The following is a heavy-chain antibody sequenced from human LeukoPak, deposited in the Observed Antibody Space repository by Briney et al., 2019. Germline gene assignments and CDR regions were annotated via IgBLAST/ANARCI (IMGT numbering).Heavy chain of an antibody. D-gene: IGHD3-9*01. CDR1: GGSFSGYY. CDR2: INHSGST. CDR3: ARSPTGYPDY. J-gene: IGHJ4*02. Sequence: PSETLSLTCAAYGGSFSGYYWSWIRQPPGKGLEWIGEINHSGSTNYNPSLKSRVTISVDTSKNQFSLKLSSVTAADTAVYYCARSPTGYPDYWGQGTLVTVSS. V-gene: IGHV4-34*01.